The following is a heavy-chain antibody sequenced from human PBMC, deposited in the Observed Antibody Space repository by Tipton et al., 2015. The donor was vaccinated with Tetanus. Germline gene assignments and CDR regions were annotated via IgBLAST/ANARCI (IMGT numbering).Heavy chain of an antibody. CDR1: KFSFNQYW. Sequence: SLRLSCAASKFSFNQYWMSWVRQAPGKGLEWVANIKQDGSEKYYADSVKGRFTVSRDNARNSLYLQMNSLRAEDTAVYYCAREETYYDSSGYSRWFDPWGQGTLVTVSS. CDR3: AREETYYDSSGYSRWFDP. V-gene: IGHV3-7*01. J-gene: IGHJ5*02. CDR2: IKQDGSEK. D-gene: IGHD3-22*01.